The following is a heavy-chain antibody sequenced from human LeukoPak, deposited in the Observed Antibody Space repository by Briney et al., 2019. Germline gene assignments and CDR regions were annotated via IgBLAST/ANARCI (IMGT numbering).Heavy chain of an antibody. CDR3: AREYYYDSSGYYFFDY. CDR2: IYHSGST. J-gene: IGHJ4*02. D-gene: IGHD3-22*01. CDR1: GYSISSGYY. Sequence: KASETLSLTCAVSGYSISSGYYWGWIRQPPGKGLEWIGSIYHSGSTYYNPSLKSRVTISVDTSKNQFSLKLSSVTAADTAVYYCAREYYYDSSGYYFFDYWGQGTLVTVSS. V-gene: IGHV4-38-2*01.